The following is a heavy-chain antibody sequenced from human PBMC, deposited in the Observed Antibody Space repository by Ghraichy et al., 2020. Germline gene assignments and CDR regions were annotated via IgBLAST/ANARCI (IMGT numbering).Heavy chain of an antibody. Sequence: SVKVSCKASGGTFSSYAISWVRQAPGQGLEWMGGIIPIFGTANYAQKFQGRVTITADESTSTAYMELSSLRSEDTAVYYCARGSRYCSGGSCFRISDWGQGTLVTVSS. CDR3: ARGSRYCSGGSCFRISD. CDR2: IIPIFGTA. D-gene: IGHD2-15*01. V-gene: IGHV1-69*13. CDR1: GGTFSSYA. J-gene: IGHJ4*02.